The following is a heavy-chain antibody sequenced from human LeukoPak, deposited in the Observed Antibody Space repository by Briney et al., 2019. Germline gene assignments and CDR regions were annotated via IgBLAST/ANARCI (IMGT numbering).Heavy chain of an antibody. Sequence: GGSLRLSCAASGFTFSSYSMNWVRQAPEKGLEWVAYISSSGSAIYYADSVKGRFTISRDNAKNSVYLQMNSLRAEDTAVYYCANLKPPAPDGLDIWGQGTLITVSS. CDR3: ANLKPPAPDGLDI. J-gene: IGHJ3*02. CDR2: ISSSGSAI. CDR1: GFTFSSYS. V-gene: IGHV3-48*01. D-gene: IGHD1-14*01.